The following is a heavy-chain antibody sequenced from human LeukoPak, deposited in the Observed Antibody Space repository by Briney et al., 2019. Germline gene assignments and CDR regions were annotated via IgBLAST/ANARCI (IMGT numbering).Heavy chain of an antibody. CDR1: GGSISSGTYY. CDR2: ILTSGST. CDR3: AKATGLGWFDP. D-gene: IGHD3-10*01. Sequence: SQTLSLTSPVSGGSISSGTYYWDWIRQPAGKGLEWIGRILTSGSTNYNPSLKSRLTISIDTSKNQFSLNLNAVTAADTAIYYCAKATGLGWFDPWGQGTLVTVSS. J-gene: IGHJ5*02. V-gene: IGHV4-61*02.